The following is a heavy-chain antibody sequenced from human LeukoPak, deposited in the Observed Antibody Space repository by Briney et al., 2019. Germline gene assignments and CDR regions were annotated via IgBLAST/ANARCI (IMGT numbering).Heavy chain of an antibody. CDR1: GYSIRNGYN. CDR3: ARVCTSCYVFDY. J-gene: IGHJ4*01. V-gene: IGHV4-38-2*02. Sequence: SETLSLTCTVSGYSIRNGYNWGWIRLSPGKGLEWLGSIYQSGSTYDNPSLKSRASLSIDTSKNQFSLKLTSVTAADTAVYYCARVCTSCYVFDYWGQGTLVTVSS. D-gene: IGHD2-2*01. CDR2: IYQSGST.